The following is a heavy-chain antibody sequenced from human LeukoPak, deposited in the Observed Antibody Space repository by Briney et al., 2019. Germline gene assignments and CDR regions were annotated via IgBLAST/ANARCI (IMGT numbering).Heavy chain of an antibody. CDR3: ARDRVTMVRGVIKWFDP. J-gene: IGHJ5*02. Sequence: ASVKVSCKASGYAFTGYYMHWVRQAPGQGLEWMGWINPNSGGTNYAQKFQGRVTMTRDTSISTAYMELSRLRSDDTAVYYCARDRVTMVRGVIKWFDPWGQGTLVTVSS. CDR1: GYAFTGYY. V-gene: IGHV1-2*02. D-gene: IGHD3-10*01. CDR2: INPNSGGT.